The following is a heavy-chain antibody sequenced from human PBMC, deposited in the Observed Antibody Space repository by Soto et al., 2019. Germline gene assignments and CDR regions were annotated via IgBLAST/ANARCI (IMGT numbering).Heavy chain of an antibody. CDR3: ARGLKYYDSSGYSYYFDY. CDR2: IGTAGDT. V-gene: IGHV3-13*01. J-gene: IGHJ4*02. CDR1: GYTFTSYA. D-gene: IGHD3-22*01. Sequence: SCKASGYTFTSYAMHWVRQATGKGLEWVSAIGTAGDTYYPGSVKGRFTISRENAKNSLYLQMNSLRAGDTAVYYCARGLKYYDSSGYSYYFDYWGQGTLVTVSS.